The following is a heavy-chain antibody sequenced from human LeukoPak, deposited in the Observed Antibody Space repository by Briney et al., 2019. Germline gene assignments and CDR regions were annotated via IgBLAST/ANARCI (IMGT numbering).Heavy chain of an antibody. D-gene: IGHD6-19*01. V-gene: IGHV3-30*18. CDR3: AKDLGSSGWFNDY. Sequence: GRSLRLSCAASGFTFSSYGMHWVRQAPGKGLEWVAVISYDGSSKYYADSVKGRFTISRDNSKNTLYLQMNSLRAEDTAVYYCAKDLGSSGWFNDYWGQGTLVTVSS. J-gene: IGHJ4*02. CDR2: ISYDGSSK. CDR1: GFTFSSYG.